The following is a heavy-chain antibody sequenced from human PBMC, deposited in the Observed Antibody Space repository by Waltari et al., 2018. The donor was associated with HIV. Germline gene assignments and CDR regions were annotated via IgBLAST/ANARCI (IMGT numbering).Heavy chain of an antibody. V-gene: IGHV3-74*01. CDR2: ISSDGSTT. J-gene: IGHJ3*02. D-gene: IGHD4-17*01. CDR3: ARENTMTYYDALDI. Sequence: SCAAPGFTFRSYWMHWVRQAPGKGLLWVSCISSDGSTTNYADSVKGRLTISSDNAKNTLYLQMNSLRADDTAVYYCARENTMTYYDALDIWGQGTMVTGSS. CDR1: GFTFRSYW.